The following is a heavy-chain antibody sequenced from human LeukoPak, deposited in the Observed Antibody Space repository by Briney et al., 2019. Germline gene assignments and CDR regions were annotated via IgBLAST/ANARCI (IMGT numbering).Heavy chain of an antibody. J-gene: IGHJ5*02. V-gene: IGHV4-61*02. CDR3: AGGDFWSGYYPRGWFDP. CDR1: GGSISSGSYY. Sequence: PSQTLSLTCTVSGGSISSGSYYWSWIRQPAGKGLEWIGRIYTSGSTNYNPSLKSRVTMSVDTSKNQFSLKLSSVTAADTAVYYCAGGDFWSGYYPRGWFDPWGQGTLVTVSS. CDR2: IYTSGST. D-gene: IGHD3-3*01.